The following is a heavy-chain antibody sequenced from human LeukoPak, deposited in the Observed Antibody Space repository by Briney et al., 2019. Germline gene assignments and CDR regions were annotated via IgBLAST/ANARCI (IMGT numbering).Heavy chain of an antibody. CDR3: ARHSGTYWGY. CDR2: FYTSGSS. Sequence: SETLSLTCTVSGDSISSYYWNWIRQPPGRGLEWIGYFYTSGSSNYNPSLKSRVSISVDTSKNQFSLKLSSVTAADTAIYYCARHSGTYWGYWGQGTLVTVSS. J-gene: IGHJ4*02. V-gene: IGHV4-4*09. CDR1: GDSISSYY. D-gene: IGHD1-26*01.